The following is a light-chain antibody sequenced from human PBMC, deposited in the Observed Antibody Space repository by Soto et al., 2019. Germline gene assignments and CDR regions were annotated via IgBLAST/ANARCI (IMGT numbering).Light chain of an antibody. V-gene: IGLV2-14*01. Sequence: QSALTQPASVSGSPGQSITISCPGTSSDVGAYNYDSWYQQYPGEAPKVIIYDVSHRPAGVSNRFSGSKSGNTASLTISGLQTQDEADYYCSSYTSATTYVFGTGTKVTVL. CDR2: DVS. CDR3: SSYTSATTYV. CDR1: SSDVGAYNY. J-gene: IGLJ1*01.